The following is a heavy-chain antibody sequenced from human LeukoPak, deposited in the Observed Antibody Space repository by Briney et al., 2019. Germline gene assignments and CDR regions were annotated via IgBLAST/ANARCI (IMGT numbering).Heavy chain of an antibody. D-gene: IGHD3-10*01. CDR1: GFTFSSYG. CDR3: AKAMVREYYYYYGMDV. J-gene: IGHJ6*02. CDR2: ISYDGSNK. V-gene: IGHV3-30*18. Sequence: GRSLRLSCAASGFTFSSYGMHWVRQAPGKGLEWVAVISYDGSNKYYADSVKGRFTISRDNSKNTLYLQMNSLRAEDTAVYYCAKAMVREYYYYYGMDVWGQGTMVTVSS.